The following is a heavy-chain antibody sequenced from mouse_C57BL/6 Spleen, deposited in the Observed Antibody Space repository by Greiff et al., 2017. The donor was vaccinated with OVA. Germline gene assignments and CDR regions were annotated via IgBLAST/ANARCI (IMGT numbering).Heavy chain of an antibody. CDR3: TEGVYVYDAWFAY. V-gene: IGHV6-3*01. CDR2: IRLKSDNYAT. Sequence: EVKLVESGGGLVQPGGSMKLSCVASGFTFSNYWMNWVRQSPEKGLEWVAQIRLKSDNYATHYAESVRGRFTISRDDSKSSVYLQMNNLRAEDTGIYYCTEGVYVYDAWFAYWGQGTLVTVSA. J-gene: IGHJ3*01. CDR1: GFTFSNYW. D-gene: IGHD2-2*01.